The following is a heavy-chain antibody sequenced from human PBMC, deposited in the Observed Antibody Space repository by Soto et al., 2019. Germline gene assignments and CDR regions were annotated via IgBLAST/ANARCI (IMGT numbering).Heavy chain of an antibody. V-gene: IGHV1-46*01. CDR2: INPSGGST. CDR1: GYTFTSDY. Sequence: QVQLVQSGAEVKKPGASVKVSCKASGYTFTSDYMHWVRQAPGQGLEWMGIINPSGGSTSYAQKFQGRVTMTSDTSTSTVYMELSSLRSEDTAVYYCARVSSWSCFDYWGQGTLGTVSS. CDR3: ARVSSWSCFDY. J-gene: IGHJ4*02. D-gene: IGHD6-13*01.